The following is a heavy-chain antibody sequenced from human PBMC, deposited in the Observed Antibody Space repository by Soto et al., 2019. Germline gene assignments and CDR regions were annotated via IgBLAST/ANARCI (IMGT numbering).Heavy chain of an antibody. CDR2: IYYSGST. J-gene: IGHJ5*02. Sequence: QLQLQESGPGLVKPSETLSLTCTVSGGSISSSSYYWGWIRQPPGKGLEWIGSIYYSGSTYYNPSLKSRVTISVDTSKNQFSLKLSSVTAADTAVYYCARHVLGVPAASSDWFDPWGQGTLVTVSS. CDR3: ARHVLGVPAASSDWFDP. CDR1: GGSISSSSYY. V-gene: IGHV4-39*01. D-gene: IGHD2-2*01.